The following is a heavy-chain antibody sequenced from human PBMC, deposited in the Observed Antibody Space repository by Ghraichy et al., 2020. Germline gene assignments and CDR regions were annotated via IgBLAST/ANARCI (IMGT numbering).Heavy chain of an antibody. J-gene: IGHJ3*02. CDR3: AIAQGGWIQLWLRSDAFDI. D-gene: IGHD5-18*01. V-gene: IGHV1-46*03. Sequence: ASVKVSCKASGYTFTSYYMHWVRQAPGQGLEWMGIINPSGGSTSYAQKFQGRVTMTRDTSTSTVYMELSSLRSEETAVYYCAIAQGGWIQLWLRSDAFDIWGQGTMVTVSS. CDR2: INPSGGST. CDR1: GYTFTSYY.